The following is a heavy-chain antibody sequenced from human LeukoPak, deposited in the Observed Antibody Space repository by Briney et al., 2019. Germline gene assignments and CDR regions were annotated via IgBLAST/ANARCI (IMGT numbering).Heavy chain of an antibody. V-gene: IGHV3-30*04. J-gene: IGHJ2*01. CDR1: GFTFSSYA. CDR3: ARDSVLRYFDWLSKNWYFDL. D-gene: IGHD3-9*01. CDR2: ISYDGSNK. Sequence: GGSLRLSCAASGFTFSSYAMHWVRQAPGKGLEWVAVISYDGSNKYYADSVKGRFTISRDNSKNTPYLQMNSLRAEDTAVYYCARDSVLRYFDWLSKNWYFDLWGRGTLVTVSS.